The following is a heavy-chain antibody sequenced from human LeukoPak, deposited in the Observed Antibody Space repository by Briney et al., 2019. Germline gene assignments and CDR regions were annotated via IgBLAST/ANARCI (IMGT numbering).Heavy chain of an antibody. D-gene: IGHD5-12*01. Sequence: SGTLSLTCAVSGDSITSSSWWSWVRQPPGEGLEWIGEIHHGGSTNYSPSLKSRVTISVDKSNNQFSLILNSVTAADTAVYYCAREKEATDAFDIWGQGTMVTVSS. J-gene: IGHJ3*02. V-gene: IGHV4-4*02. CDR2: IHHGGST. CDR1: GDSITSSSW. CDR3: AREKEATDAFDI.